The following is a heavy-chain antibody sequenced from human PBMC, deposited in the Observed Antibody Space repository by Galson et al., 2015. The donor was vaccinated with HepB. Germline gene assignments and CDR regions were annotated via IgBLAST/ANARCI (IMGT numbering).Heavy chain of an antibody. J-gene: IGHJ4*02. V-gene: IGHV4-34*01. CDR2: ISHSGST. Sequence: ETLSLTCAVYGGSFSGYYWSWIRQPPGKGLEWIGEISHSGSTNYNPSLKSRVTLSVDTSKTKFSLNLNSVTAADTAVYYCTRGEAATMNDYWGQGTLVTVSS. D-gene: IGHD3-22*01. CDR1: GGSFSGYY. CDR3: TRGEAATMNDY.